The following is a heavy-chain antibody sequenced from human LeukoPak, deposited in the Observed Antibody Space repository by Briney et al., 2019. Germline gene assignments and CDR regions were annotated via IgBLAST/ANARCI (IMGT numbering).Heavy chain of an antibody. CDR3: ARAAGYQLPNFGYYFDY. D-gene: IGHD2-2*01. CDR1: GGSFSGYY. V-gene: IGHV4-34*01. CDR2: INHSGST. J-gene: IGHJ4*02. Sequence: SETLSLTCAVYGGSFSGYYWSWIRQPPGKGLEWIGEINHSGSTNYNPSLKSRVTISVDTSKNQFSLKLSSVTAADTAVYYCARAAGYQLPNFGYYFDYWGQGTLVTVSS.